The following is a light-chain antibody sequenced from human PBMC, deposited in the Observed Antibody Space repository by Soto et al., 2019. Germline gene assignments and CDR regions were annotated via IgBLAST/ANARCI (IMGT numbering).Light chain of an antibody. CDR1: QSVSSN. V-gene: IGKV3-15*01. CDR2: DAS. J-gene: IGKJ3*01. CDR3: QRYNNWPLEFS. Sequence: EIVLTQSPATLSVSPGDKATLSCRASQSVSSNLAWYQHKPGQAPRLLIYDASTMATGIPARFSGSGSGADFTLTISSLQSEDFAVYYCQRYNNWPLEFSFGPGTRVDVK.